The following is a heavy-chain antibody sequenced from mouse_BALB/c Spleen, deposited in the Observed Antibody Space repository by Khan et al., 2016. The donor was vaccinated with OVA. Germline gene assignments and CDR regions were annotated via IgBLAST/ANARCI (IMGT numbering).Heavy chain of an antibody. D-gene: IGHD1-1*01. CDR1: GFTFNSYG. CDR3: ATSYFYVYYFDY. CDR2: ISGDSNTI. Sequence: EVKLVESGGGLVQPGGSRKLSCAASGFTFNSYGIHWVRQAPEKGLEWVAYISGDSNTIYYADTVKGRFTISRDNPKNTLFLQMTSLMSEDTAMYYCATSYFYVYYFDYWGPGTTLTVS. J-gene: IGHJ2*01. V-gene: IGHV5-17*02.